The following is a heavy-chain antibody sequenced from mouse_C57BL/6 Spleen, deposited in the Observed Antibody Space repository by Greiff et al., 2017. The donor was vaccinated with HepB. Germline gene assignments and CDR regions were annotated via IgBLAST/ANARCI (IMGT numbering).Heavy chain of an antibody. D-gene: IGHD3-3*01. CDR2: IDPSDSYT. Sequence: QVQLQQPGAELVMPGASVKLSCKASGYTFTSYWMHWVKQRPGQGLEWIGEIDPSDSYTNYNQKFKGKSTLTVDKSSSTAYMQLSSLTSEDSAAYYCARGGTSYAMDYWGQGTSVTVSS. CDR1: GYTFTSYW. V-gene: IGHV1-69*01. CDR3: ARGGTSYAMDY. J-gene: IGHJ4*01.